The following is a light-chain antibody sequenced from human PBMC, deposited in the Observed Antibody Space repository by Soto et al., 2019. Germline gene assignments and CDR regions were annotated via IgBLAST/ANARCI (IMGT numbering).Light chain of an antibody. CDR2: AAS. V-gene: IGKV1D-12*01. Sequence: IRMTPSPSSFSASTGDRVTITCRASQDIGSWFAWYQQKPGKVPKLLIYAASILQSGVPSRFSGSGSGTDFTLTINNLQPEDFATYYCQQAKSFPVSFGQGTRLEIK. CDR3: QQAKSFPVS. CDR1: QDIGSW. J-gene: IGKJ5*01.